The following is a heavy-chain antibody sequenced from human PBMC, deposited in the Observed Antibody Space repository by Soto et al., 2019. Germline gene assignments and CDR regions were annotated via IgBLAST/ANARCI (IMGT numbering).Heavy chain of an antibody. Sequence: PSETLSLTCAVSGYSISSSNWWGWIRQPPGKGLEWIGYIYYSGSTYYNPSLKSRVTISVDKSKNQFSLKLSSVTAADTAVYYCARVFGSGFRDADKTFDIWGQGTMVTVSS. D-gene: IGHD3-22*01. CDR1: GYSISSSNW. V-gene: IGHV4-28*03. J-gene: IGHJ3*02. CDR3: ARVFGSGFRDADKTFDI. CDR2: IYYSGST.